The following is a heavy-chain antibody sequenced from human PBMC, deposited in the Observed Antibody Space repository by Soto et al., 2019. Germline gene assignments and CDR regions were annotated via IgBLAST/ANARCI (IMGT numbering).Heavy chain of an antibody. CDR2: IYYSGST. D-gene: IGHD3-10*01. Sequence: PSETLSLTCTVSGGSISSYYWSWIRQPPGKGLEWIGYIYYSGSTNYNPSLKSRVTISVDTSKNQFSLKLSSVPAADTAVYYCARGSLKHTYYYGPGSRNWFDPWGQGTLVTVSS. J-gene: IGHJ5*02. CDR3: ARGSLKHTYYYGPGSRNWFDP. CDR1: GGSISSYY. V-gene: IGHV4-59*01.